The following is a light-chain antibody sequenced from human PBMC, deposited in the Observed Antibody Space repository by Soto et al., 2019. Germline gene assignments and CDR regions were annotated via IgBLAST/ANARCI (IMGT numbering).Light chain of an antibody. CDR2: DAS. J-gene: IGKJ5*01. V-gene: IGKV3-20*01. Sequence: EIVMTQSPATLSVSPGERGTLSCRASQSVNNNLAWYQQKPGQAPRLLIYDASNRATGIPNRFSGSGSGTDFTLTISRLEPEDFAVYYCQQYGSSPITFGQGTRLEI. CDR3: QQYGSSPIT. CDR1: QSVNNN.